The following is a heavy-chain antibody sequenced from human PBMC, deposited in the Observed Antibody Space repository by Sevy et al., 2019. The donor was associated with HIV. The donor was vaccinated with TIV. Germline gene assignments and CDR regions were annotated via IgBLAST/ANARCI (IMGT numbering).Heavy chain of an antibody. Sequence: SETLSLTCTVSGGSISSYYWSWIRQPPGKGLEWIGYIYYSGSTNYNPSLKSRVTISVDTSNNQFSLKLSSVTAADTAVYYCARGAYTVTTYYLDYWGQGTLVTVSS. CDR2: IYYSGST. J-gene: IGHJ4*02. CDR1: GGSISSYY. V-gene: IGHV4-59*01. D-gene: IGHD4-17*01. CDR3: ARGAYTVTTYYLDY.